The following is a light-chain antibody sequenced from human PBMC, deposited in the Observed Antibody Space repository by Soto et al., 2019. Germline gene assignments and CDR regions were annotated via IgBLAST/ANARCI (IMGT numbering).Light chain of an antibody. CDR1: QGISNY. CDR2: AAS. CDR3: QKYNSAPT. V-gene: IGKV1-27*01. J-gene: IGKJ4*01. Sequence: DIQMTQSPSSLSASVGDRVTITCRASQGISNYLAWYQQKPGKVPKLLIYAASTLQSGVPSRFSGSGSGTDFPLTISSLQPEDVATYYCQKYNSAPTFGGGTKVEIK.